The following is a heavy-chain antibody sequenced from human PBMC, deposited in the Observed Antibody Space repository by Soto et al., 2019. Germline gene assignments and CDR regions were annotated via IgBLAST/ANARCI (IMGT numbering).Heavy chain of an antibody. CDR2: INAGNGNT. CDR3: ARRGGQGYFDY. V-gene: IGHV1-3*05. CDR1: GYPFTSYA. Sequence: QVQLVQSGAEEKKPGASVKVSCKASGYPFTSYAMHWVRQAPGQRLEWMGWINAGNGNTKYSQKFQGRVTITRDTSASTAYMELSSLRSEDTAVYYCARRGGQGYFDYWGQGTLVTVSS. J-gene: IGHJ4*02. D-gene: IGHD3-16*01.